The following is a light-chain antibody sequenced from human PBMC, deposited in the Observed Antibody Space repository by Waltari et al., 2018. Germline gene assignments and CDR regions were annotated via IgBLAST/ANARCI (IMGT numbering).Light chain of an antibody. Sequence: QSVLTQPPSGSGTPGQRVSFSCSGSSSHTGSKPVTWSQQVPGTAPKLLTYSNNQRPSGVPDRFSGSKSGTSASLAISGLQSEDEADYYCATWDDSLNGLFGGGTRLTVL. CDR1: SSHTGSKP. J-gene: IGLJ2*01. V-gene: IGLV1-44*01. CDR2: SNN. CDR3: ATWDDSLNGL.